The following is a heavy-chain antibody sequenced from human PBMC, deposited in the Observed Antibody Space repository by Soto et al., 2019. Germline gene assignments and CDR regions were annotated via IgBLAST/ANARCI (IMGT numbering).Heavy chain of an antibody. J-gene: IGHJ6*02. CDR3: ARDNGGIYSNYYYYYYGMDV. Sequence: QVQLVQSGAEVKKPGSSVKVSCKASGGTFSSYAISWVRQAPGHGLEWMGGIIPIFGTANYAQKFQGRVTITADESTSTAYMELSSLRSEDTAVYYCARDNGGIYSNYYYYYYGMDVRGQGTTVTVSS. D-gene: IGHD1-26*01. V-gene: IGHV1-69*01. CDR1: GGTFSSYA. CDR2: IIPIFGTA.